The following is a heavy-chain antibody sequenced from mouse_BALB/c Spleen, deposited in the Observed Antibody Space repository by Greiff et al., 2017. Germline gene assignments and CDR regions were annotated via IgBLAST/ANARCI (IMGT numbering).Heavy chain of an antibody. D-gene: IGHD2-3*01. V-gene: IGHV5-17*02. Sequence: EVQLVESGGGLVQPGGSRKLSCAASGFTFSSFGMHWVRQAPEKGLEWVAYISSGRSTIYYADTVKGRFTISRDNPKNTLFLQMTSLRSEDTAMYYCARGIYDGYSYYFDYWGQGTTLTVSS. CDR1: GFTFSSFG. CDR2: ISSGRSTI. J-gene: IGHJ2*01. CDR3: ARGIYDGYSYYFDY.